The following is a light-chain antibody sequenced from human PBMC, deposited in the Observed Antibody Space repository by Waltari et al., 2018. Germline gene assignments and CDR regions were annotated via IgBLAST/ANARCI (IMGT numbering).Light chain of an antibody. Sequence: EIVMTQSPATLSVSPGERATLSCRASQSVSSKLVWYQQKPGQAPRLLIYGASTRATGIPARFSGSGSGTEFTLTISSLQSEDFAVYYCHQYNNWPRTFGQGTKVEIK. CDR3: HQYNNWPRT. CDR2: GAS. CDR1: QSVSSK. V-gene: IGKV3-15*01. J-gene: IGKJ1*01.